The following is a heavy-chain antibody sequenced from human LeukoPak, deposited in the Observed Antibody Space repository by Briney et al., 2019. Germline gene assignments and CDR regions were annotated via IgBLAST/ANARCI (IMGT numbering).Heavy chain of an antibody. Sequence: SVKVSCKASGGTFSSYAISWVREAPGQGLEWMGRIIPILGIANYAQKFQGRVTITADKSTSTAYMELSSLRSEDTAVYYCPTHFSDSESSFDYWGQGTLVTVSS. CDR3: PTHFSDSESSFDY. J-gene: IGHJ4*02. CDR2: IIPILGIA. V-gene: IGHV1-69*04. D-gene: IGHD2-2*01. CDR1: GGTFSSYA.